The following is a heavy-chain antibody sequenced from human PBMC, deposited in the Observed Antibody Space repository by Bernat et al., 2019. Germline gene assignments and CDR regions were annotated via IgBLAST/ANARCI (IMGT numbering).Heavy chain of an antibody. CDR2: MKQDGSET. Sequence: EVQLVESGGGLVQPGGSLRLSCAASGFTLSDYWMSWVRQAPGKGLECVASMKQDGSETLYADSVKGRFTISRDNADNSVYLQMESVRAEDTAVYYCARAPRDSIYNYLDPWGQGTLVTVSS. CDR3: ARAPRDSIYNYLDP. CDR1: GFTLSDYW. J-gene: IGHJ5*02. D-gene: IGHD5-24*01. V-gene: IGHV3-7*03.